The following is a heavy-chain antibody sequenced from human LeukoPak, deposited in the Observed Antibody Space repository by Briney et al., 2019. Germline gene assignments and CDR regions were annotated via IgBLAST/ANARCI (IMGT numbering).Heavy chain of an antibody. Sequence: GGSLRLSCAASGFTFSDYYMSWIRQAPGKGLEWMSYISNSGSTMYYADSVKGRFTISRDNTKNSLNLLMNSLTAEDTAVYYCARALYCSIGVCYTLAYWGQGALVTVSS. CDR3: ARALYCSIGVCYTLAY. CDR2: ISNSGSTM. V-gene: IGHV3-11*01. J-gene: IGHJ4*02. D-gene: IGHD2-8*01. CDR1: GFTFSDYY.